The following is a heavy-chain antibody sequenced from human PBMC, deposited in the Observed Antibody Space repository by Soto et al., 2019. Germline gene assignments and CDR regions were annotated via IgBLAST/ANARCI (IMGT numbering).Heavy chain of an antibody. Sequence: SETLSPTCTVSGGPISSSSYYWGWIRQPPGKGLEWIGSIYYSGSTYYNPSLKSRVTISVDTSKNQFSLKLNSVTAADTAIYYCARGSWSVRFDHWTQGSLVTVSS. V-gene: IGHV4-39*01. CDR3: ARGSWSVRFDH. CDR1: GGPISSSSYY. J-gene: IGHJ4*02. CDR2: IYYSGST.